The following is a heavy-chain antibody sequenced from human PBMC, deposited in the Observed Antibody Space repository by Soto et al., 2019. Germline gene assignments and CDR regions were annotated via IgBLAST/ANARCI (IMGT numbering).Heavy chain of an antibody. V-gene: IGHV1-18*04. Sequence: GASVKVSCKASGYTFTSYGISWVRQAPGQGLEWMGWISAYNGSTNYAQKLQGRVTMTTDTSTSTAYMELRSLRSDDTAVYYCARWEEMTTVTTTAFCMDVWGQGTTVTVSS. CDR3: ARWEEMTTVTTTAFCMDV. CDR2: ISAYNGST. CDR1: GYTFTSYG. D-gene: IGHD4-4*01. J-gene: IGHJ6*02.